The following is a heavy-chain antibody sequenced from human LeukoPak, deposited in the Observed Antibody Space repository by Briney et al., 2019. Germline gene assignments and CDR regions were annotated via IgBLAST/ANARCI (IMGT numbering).Heavy chain of an antibody. CDR1: GFTFSSYG. D-gene: IGHD5-12*01. CDR2: IKKDGSEK. J-gene: IGHJ4*02. Sequence: PGGSLRLSCAASGFTFSSYGMHWVRQAPGKGLEWVANIKKDGSEKYYVDSVKGRFTISRDNAKNSLYLQMNSLRAEDTAVYYCAREGSGYHFDYWGQGTLVTVSS. V-gene: IGHV3-7*01. CDR3: AREGSGYHFDY.